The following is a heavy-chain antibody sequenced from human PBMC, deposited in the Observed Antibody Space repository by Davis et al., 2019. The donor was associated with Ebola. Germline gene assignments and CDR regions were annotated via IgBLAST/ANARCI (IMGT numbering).Heavy chain of an antibody. CDR3: TRHLRGAHYYAMDV. V-gene: IGHV4-39*01. J-gene: IGHJ6*02. CDR1: GGSITSSDYY. CDR2: ISYSGRI. Sequence: SETLSLTCTVSGGSITSSDYYWGWIRQPPGKGLEWIGTISYSGRIYSNPSLKSRLAISVDTSKNQFSLKLSAVTAADTAVYYCTRHLRGAHYYAMDVWGQGTTVTVSS.